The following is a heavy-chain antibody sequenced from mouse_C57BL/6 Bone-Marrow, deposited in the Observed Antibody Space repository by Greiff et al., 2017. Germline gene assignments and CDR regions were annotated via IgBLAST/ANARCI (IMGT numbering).Heavy chain of an antibody. V-gene: IGHV1-54*01. CDR3: ARDRYYYGSSYYFDD. CDR1: GYAFTNYL. CDR2: INPGSGGT. Sequence: QVQLQQSGAELVRPGTSVKVSCKASGYAFTNYLIEWVKQRPGQGLEWIGVINPGSGGTNYNEKFKGKATLTADKSSSTAYMQLSSLTSEDSAVYFCARDRYYYGSSYYFDDWGQGTTLTVAS. D-gene: IGHD1-1*01. J-gene: IGHJ2*01.